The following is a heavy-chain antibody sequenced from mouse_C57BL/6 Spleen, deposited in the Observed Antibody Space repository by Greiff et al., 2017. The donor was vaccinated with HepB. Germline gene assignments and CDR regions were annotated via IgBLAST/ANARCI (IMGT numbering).Heavy chain of an antibody. V-gene: IGHV2-2*01. D-gene: IGHD2-2*01. CDR3: ARSPRVTTGFDY. J-gene: IGHJ2*01. CDR2: IWSGGST. CDR1: GFSLTSYG. Sequence: QVQLKESGPGLVQPSQSLSITCTVSGFSLTSYGVHWVRQSPGKGLEWLGVIWSGGSTDYNAAFISRLSNSKDHYKSQVFFKMNRLQADDTAIYYCARSPRVTTGFDYWGQGTTLTVSS.